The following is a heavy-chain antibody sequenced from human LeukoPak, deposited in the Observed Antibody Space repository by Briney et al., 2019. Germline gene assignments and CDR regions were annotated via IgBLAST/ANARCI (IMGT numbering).Heavy chain of an antibody. J-gene: IGHJ4*02. CDR1: GGTFSSYA. CDR2: IIPILGIA. V-gene: IGHV1-69*04. CDR3: ARPGKPYCSSTSRYSFDY. Sequence: ASVKLSCKASGGTFSSYAISWVRQAPGQGLEWMGRIIPILGIANYAQKFQGRVTITADKSTSTAYMELSSLGSEDTAVYYCARPGKPYCSSTSRYSFDYWGRGTLVTVSS. D-gene: IGHD2-2*01.